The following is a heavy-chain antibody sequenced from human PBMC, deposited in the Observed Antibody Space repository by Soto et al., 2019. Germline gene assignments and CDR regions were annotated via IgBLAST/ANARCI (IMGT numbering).Heavy chain of an antibody. CDR2: IYHSGST. V-gene: IGHV4-30-2*01. CDR3: ARDKITGLFDY. J-gene: IGHJ4*02. Sequence: PSETLSLTCAVSGGSISSGGYSWSWIRQPPGKGLEWIGYIYHSGSTYYNPSLKSRVTMSVDTSKNQFSLKLTSVTAADTAVYYCARDKITGLFDYWGQGTLVTVSS. CDR1: GGSISSGGYS. D-gene: IGHD2-8*02.